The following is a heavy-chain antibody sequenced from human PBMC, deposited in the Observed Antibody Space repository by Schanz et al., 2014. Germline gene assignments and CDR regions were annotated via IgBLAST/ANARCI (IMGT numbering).Heavy chain of an antibody. J-gene: IGHJ4*02. V-gene: IGHV3-33*01. Sequence: QVQLVESGGGVVQPGRSLGLSCAASGFTFSRYGMHWVRQAPGKGLEWVAATRYDGNNKYYVDSVKGRFTISRDNSKNTLYLQVNSLRAEDTAVYYCVRDLGGDQTDYWGQGTLVTVSS. CDR3: VRDLGGDQTDY. D-gene: IGHD4-17*01. CDR2: TRYDGNNK. CDR1: GFTFSRYG.